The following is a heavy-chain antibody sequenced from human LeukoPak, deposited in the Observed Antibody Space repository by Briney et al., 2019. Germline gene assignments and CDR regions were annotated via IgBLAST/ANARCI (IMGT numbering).Heavy chain of an antibody. D-gene: IGHD5-18*01. V-gene: IGHV2-5*01. Sequence: SGPTLVNPTQTLTLTCTCSGFSLSSPGVGVGWIRQLPGQALEWLALVCWNDAKRYSPSLRSRLTITKDSTQKQVVLTMTKMDPVDTATYYCAQKDADTTMVPHYWGQGILVTVSS. CDR2: VCWNDAK. J-gene: IGHJ4*02. CDR3: AQKDADTTMVPHY. CDR1: GFSLSSPGVG.